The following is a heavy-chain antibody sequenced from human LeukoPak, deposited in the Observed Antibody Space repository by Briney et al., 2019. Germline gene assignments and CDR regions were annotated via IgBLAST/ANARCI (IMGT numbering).Heavy chain of an antibody. D-gene: IGHD3-3*01. CDR2: INGVGSDR. Sequence: GGSLRLSCAASGFSFSDHYIHWVRQAPGKGLVWVSRINGVGSDRIYADSVKGRFTIPRDNARNMVYLQMNSLRVEDTAMYYCVRDWDHYDFDSWGQGTLVTVSS. CDR1: GFSFSDHY. V-gene: IGHV3-74*01. CDR3: VRDWDHYDFDS. J-gene: IGHJ5*01.